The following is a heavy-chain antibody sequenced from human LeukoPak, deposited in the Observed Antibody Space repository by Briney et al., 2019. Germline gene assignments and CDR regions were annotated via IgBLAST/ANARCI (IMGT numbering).Heavy chain of an antibody. J-gene: IGHJ4*02. CDR3: ARGSYGHIDH. D-gene: IGHD5-18*01. V-gene: IGHV4-4*07. CDR2: IYISGST. Sequence: PSETLSLTCTVSGGSISSYYWTWIRQPAGKGLEWIGRIYISGSTIYNPSLNSRVSMSGDTSKNQFSLNLNSLTAADTAVYYCARGSYGHIDHWGQGILVTVSS. CDR1: GGSISSYY.